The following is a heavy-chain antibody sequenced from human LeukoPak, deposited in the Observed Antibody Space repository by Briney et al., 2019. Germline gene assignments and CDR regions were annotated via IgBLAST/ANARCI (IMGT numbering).Heavy chain of an antibody. J-gene: IGHJ4*02. CDR2: ISSDGSIT. CDR3: ARHLNYYLDY. D-gene: IGHD3-10*01. Sequence: PGGSLRLSCAASGFTFSTYWMHWVRQAPGKGLVWVSRISSDGSITSYADSVKRRFTISRDNAKNTLYLQTNSLRAEDTAVYYCARHLNYYLDYWGQGALVTVSS. V-gene: IGHV3-74*01. CDR1: GFTFSTYW.